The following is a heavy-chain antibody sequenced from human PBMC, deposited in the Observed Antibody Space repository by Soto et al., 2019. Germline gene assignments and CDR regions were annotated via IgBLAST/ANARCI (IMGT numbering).Heavy chain of an antibody. CDR2: IIPIFGTT. CDR3: ARAPLCSGGTCAPRSEYYYYGMDV. D-gene: IGHD2-15*01. V-gene: IGHV1-69*13. Sequence: ASVKVSCKASGGTFSSYAISWVRQAPGQGLEWMGGIIPIFGTTNYAQKFQGRVTITADESTSTAYMELSSLRSEDTAVYYCARAPLCSGGTCAPRSEYYYYGMDVWGQGTTVTVSS. CDR1: GGTFSSYA. J-gene: IGHJ6*02.